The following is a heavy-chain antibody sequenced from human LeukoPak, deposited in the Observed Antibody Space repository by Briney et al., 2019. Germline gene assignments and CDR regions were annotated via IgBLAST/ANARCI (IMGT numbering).Heavy chain of an antibody. CDR1: GYRFTDFS. Sequence: GASVTVSCKASGYRFTDFSIYWVRQAPGKGLEWMGWFNPNTDDAKNGEKFQGWITMTSDTSIRTAYMEIRRQKSDDTAIYYCATGGPQASVEKRGPDYWGQGTLVTVSS. V-gene: IGHV1-2*04. D-gene: IGHD2-2*01. CDR2: FNPNTDDA. CDR3: ATGGPQASVEKRGPDY. J-gene: IGHJ4*02.